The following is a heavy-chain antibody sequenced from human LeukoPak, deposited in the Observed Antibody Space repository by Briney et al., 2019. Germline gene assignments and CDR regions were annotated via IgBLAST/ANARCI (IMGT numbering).Heavy chain of an antibody. Sequence: TSETLSLTCTVSGGSISSGGYYWSWIRQHPGMGLEWIGYIYYSGSTNYNPSLKSRVTISVDTSKNQFSLKLSSVTAADTAVYYCARGDIVATFPYFDYWGQGTLVTVSS. CDR1: GGSISSGGYY. J-gene: IGHJ4*02. CDR2: IYYSGST. D-gene: IGHD5-12*01. CDR3: ARGDIVATFPYFDY. V-gene: IGHV4-61*08.